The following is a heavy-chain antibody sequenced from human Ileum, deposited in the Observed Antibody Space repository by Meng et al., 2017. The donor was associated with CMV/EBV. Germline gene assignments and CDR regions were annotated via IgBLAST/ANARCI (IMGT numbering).Heavy chain of an antibody. V-gene: IGHV1-46*01. CDR3: ARDFYGYGMDV. CDR1: GYTFTSYY. CDR2: INPSGEST. D-gene: IGHD3-16*01. Sequence: ASVKVSCKASGYTFTSYYIHWVRQAPGQGFEWMGIINPSGESTSYAQKFQGRVTMTRDTSTSTVYMELSSLRSDDTAVYYCARDFYGYGMDVWGQGTTVTVSS. J-gene: IGHJ6*02.